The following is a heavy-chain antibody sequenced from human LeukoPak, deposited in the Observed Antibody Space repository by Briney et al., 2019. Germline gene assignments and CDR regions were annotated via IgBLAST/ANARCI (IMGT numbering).Heavy chain of an antibody. CDR2: IIPILGIA. J-gene: IGHJ6*02. Sequence: SVKVSCKASGGTFSSYAISWVRQAPGQGLEWMGRIIPILGIANYAQKFQGRVTITADKSTSTAYMELSSLRSEDTAVYYCARVSDYYYYGMDVWGQGTTVTVSS. CDR1: GGTFSSYA. V-gene: IGHV1-69*04. CDR3: ARVSDYYYYGMDV.